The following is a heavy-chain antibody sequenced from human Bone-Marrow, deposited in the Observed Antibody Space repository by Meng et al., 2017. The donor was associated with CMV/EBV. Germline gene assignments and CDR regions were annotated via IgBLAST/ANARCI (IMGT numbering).Heavy chain of an antibody. CDR3: ARDAAPYYDFWSESSGGSIDY. V-gene: IGHV3-7*01. J-gene: IGHJ4*02. CDR1: GFIVSSNY. CDR2: IKQDGSEK. Sequence: GESLKISCAASGFIVSSNYMSWVRQAPGKGLEWVANIKQDGSEKYYVDSVKGRFTISRDNAKNSLYLQMNSLRAEDTAVYYCARDAAPYYDFWSESSGGSIDYWGQGTLVTVSS. D-gene: IGHD3-3*01.